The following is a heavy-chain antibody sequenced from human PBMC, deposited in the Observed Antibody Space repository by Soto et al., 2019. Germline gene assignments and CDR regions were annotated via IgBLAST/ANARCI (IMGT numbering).Heavy chain of an antibody. V-gene: IGHV4-38-2*01. CDR1: GYSISSGYC. D-gene: IGHD1-7*01. J-gene: IGHJ6*02. CDR2: IYHSGST. Sequence: SETLSLTCAVSGYSISSGYCWGWIRQPPGKGLEWIGSIYHSGSTYYNPSLKSRVTISVDTSKNQFSLKLSSVTAADTAVYYCARSAGTTNYYYYGMDVWGQGTTVTVSS. CDR3: ARSAGTTNYYYYGMDV.